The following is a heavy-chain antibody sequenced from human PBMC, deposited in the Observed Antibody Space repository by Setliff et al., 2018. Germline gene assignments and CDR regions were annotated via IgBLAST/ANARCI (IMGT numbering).Heavy chain of an antibody. D-gene: IGHD7-27*01. CDR2: INGDGTIT. CDR3: ASIDWGENFYNTDV. V-gene: IGHV3-74*01. Sequence: LRLSCAASGFTFSSFWMAWVRQVPGKGLVWVSRINGDGTITNYADSVKGRFTISRDNAKNTLYLQMNSLRGEDTAVYFCASIDWGENFYNTDVWGKGTTVTVSS. J-gene: IGHJ6*04. CDR1: GFTFSSFW.